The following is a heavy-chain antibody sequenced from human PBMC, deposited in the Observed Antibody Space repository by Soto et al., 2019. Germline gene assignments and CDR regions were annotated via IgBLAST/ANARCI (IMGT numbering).Heavy chain of an antibody. CDR1: GGSFSGYY. D-gene: IGHD6-13*01. CDR3: ARALSSSAAGPMDV. CDR2: INHSGST. J-gene: IGHJ6*02. Sequence: SETLSLTCAVYGGSFSGYYWSWIRQPPGKGLEWIGEINHSGSTNYNPSLKSRVTISVDTSKNQFSLKLSSVTAADTAVYYCARALSSSAAGPMDVWGQGTTVTVSS. V-gene: IGHV4-34*01.